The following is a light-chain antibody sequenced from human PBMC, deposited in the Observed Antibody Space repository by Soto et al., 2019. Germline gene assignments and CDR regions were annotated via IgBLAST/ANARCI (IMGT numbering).Light chain of an antibody. J-gene: IGKJ2*01. CDR3: QQYGSSPQT. V-gene: IGKV3-20*01. CDR2: GAS. CDR1: QSVSSSY. Sequence: EIVLTQSPGPLSLSPGERATLSCRASQSVSSSYLAWYQQKPGQAPRLLIYGASSRATDIPDRFSGSGSGTDFTLTISRLEPEDFAVYYCQQYGSSPQTFGQGTKLEIK.